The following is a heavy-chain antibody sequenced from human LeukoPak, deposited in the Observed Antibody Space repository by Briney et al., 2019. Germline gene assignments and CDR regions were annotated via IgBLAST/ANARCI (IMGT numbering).Heavy chain of an antibody. CDR1: GFTVSNNF. CDR3: AELGITMIGGV. CDR2: LYSGGST. D-gene: IGHD3-10*02. J-gene: IGHJ6*04. V-gene: IGHV3-53*01. Sequence: GRSLRLSCAASGFTVSNNFMSWVRQAPGKGLEWVSVLYSGGSTYYTDSVRGRFTISRDNAKNSLYLQMNSLRAEDTAVYYCAELGITMIGGVWGKGTTVTISS.